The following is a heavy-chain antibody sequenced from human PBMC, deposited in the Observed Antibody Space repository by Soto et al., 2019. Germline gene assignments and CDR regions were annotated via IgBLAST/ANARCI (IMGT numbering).Heavy chain of an antibody. CDR2: INIDGTEK. V-gene: IGHV3-7*01. J-gene: IGHJ4*02. CDR3: ARNRGWEMLDY. Sequence: EVQLVESGGALVQPGGSLRLSCATSGFTFTHYWMNWVRQAPGKGLEWVANINIDGTEKYYGDSVKGRFTISRDNAKNSLYLQMDSLRDADMAVYYCARNRGWEMLDYWGQGTLVTVSS. D-gene: IGHD6-19*01. CDR1: GFTFTHYW.